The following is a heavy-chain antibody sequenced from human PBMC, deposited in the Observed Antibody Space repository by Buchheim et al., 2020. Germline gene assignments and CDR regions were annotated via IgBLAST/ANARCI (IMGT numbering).Heavy chain of an antibody. CDR1: GFTFSSYG. V-gene: IGHV3-33*01. CDR2: IWYDGSNK. CDR3: AIDPFYAPSSSSAGEYFQH. J-gene: IGHJ1*01. Sequence: QVQLVESGGGVVQPGRSLRLSCAASGFTFSSYGMHWVRQAPGTELEWVAVIWYDGSNKYYADSVKGRFTISRDNSKNTLYLQMNSLRAEDTAVYYCAIDPFYAPSSSSAGEYFQHWGQGTL. D-gene: IGHD6-6*01.